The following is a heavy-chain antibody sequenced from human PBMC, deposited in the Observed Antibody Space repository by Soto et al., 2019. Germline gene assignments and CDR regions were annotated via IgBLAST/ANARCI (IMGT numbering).Heavy chain of an antibody. Sequence: SETLSLTCAVYGGSFSGYYWSWIRQPPGKGLEWIGEINHSGSTNYNPSLKSRVTISADTSKNQFSLKLSSVTAADTAVYYCARGPDTYYYGSGSYYHYYYYGMDVWGQGTTVTVSS. CDR1: GGSFSGYY. CDR2: INHSGST. CDR3: ARGPDTYYYGSGSYYHYYYYGMDV. D-gene: IGHD3-10*01. V-gene: IGHV4-34*01. J-gene: IGHJ6*02.